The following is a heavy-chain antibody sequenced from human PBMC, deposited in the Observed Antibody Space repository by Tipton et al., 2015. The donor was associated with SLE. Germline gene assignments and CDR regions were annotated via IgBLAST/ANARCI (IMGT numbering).Heavy chain of an antibody. Sequence: TLSLTCTVSGASISSDYWSWIRQPPGKGLEWIGYISDSGNTNYNPSLRSRVTITVDTSKDQFSLMLTSVTAADTAVYYCARGLRWSTRGGAFDIWGQGTMVTVSS. CDR2: ISDSGNT. CDR1: GASISSDY. V-gene: IGHV4-59*01. CDR3: ARGLRWSTRGGAFDI. J-gene: IGHJ3*02. D-gene: IGHD4-23*01.